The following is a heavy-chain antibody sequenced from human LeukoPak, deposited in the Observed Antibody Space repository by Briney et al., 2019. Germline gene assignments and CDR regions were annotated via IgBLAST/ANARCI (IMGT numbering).Heavy chain of an antibody. Sequence: SETLSLTCTVSGGSISSSSYYWGWIRQPPGKGLEWIGSIYYSGSTYYNPSLKSRVTISVDTSKNQFSLKLSSVTAADTAVCYCARVIAVPAAPYLDYWGQGTLVTVSS. J-gene: IGHJ4*02. CDR3: ARVIAVPAAPYLDY. D-gene: IGHD2-2*01. CDR2: IYYSGST. V-gene: IGHV4-39*01. CDR1: GGSISSSSYY.